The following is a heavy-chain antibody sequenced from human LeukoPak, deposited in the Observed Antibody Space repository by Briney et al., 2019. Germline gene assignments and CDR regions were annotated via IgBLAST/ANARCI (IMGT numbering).Heavy chain of an antibody. CDR1: GFTFSSYA. CDR3: ARARSGSYFNY. D-gene: IGHD1-26*01. V-gene: IGHV3-30*01. Sequence: GRSLRLSCAASGFTFSSYAMHWVRQAPGKGLEWVAVISYDGSNKYYADSVKGRFTISRDNSKNTLYLQMNSLRAEDTAVYDCARARSGSYFNYWGQGTLVTVSS. CDR2: ISYDGSNK. J-gene: IGHJ4*02.